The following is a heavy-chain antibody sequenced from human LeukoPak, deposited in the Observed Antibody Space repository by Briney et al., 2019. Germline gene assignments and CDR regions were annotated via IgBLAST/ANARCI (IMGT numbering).Heavy chain of an antibody. CDR3: ARPVGSGSYFDYFDY. J-gene: IGHJ4*01. CDR1: GYTFNVYY. CDR2: INPNSGGT. D-gene: IGHD1-26*01. V-gene: IGHV1-2*02. Sequence: ASVKVFCKASGYTFNVYYMHWVRQAPGQGLEWMGWINPNSGGTNYAQKFQGRVTMTRDTSISTAYMELSRLRSDDTAVYYCARPVGSGSYFDYFDYWGQGTLVTVSS.